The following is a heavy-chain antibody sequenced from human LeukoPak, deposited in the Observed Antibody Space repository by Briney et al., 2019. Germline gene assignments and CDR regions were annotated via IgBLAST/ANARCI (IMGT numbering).Heavy chain of an antibody. J-gene: IGHJ4*02. CDR2: ISAYNGNT. D-gene: IGHD6-19*01. V-gene: IGHV1-18*01. CDR3: ARAPPEIAVAGTEEYYFDY. CDR1: GYTFNRHG. Sequence: GASVKVSCKASGYTFNRHGISWVRQAPGQGLEWMGWISAYNGNTNYAQKVQGRVTMTTDTSTSTAYMEVRSLRSDDTAVYYCARAPPEIAVAGTEEYYFDYWGQGILVTVSS.